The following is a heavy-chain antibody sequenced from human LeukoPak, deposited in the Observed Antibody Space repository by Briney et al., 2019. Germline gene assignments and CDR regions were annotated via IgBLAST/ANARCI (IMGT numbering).Heavy chain of an antibody. J-gene: IGHJ4*02. CDR3: ARARPYDYVWGSYLPFDY. D-gene: IGHD3-16*02. V-gene: IGHV3-74*01. Sequence: GGSLRLSCAASGFTFSDFWMHWVRQAPGKGLVWVSRINSGGTVTNYADSVKGRFTISRDTSKNTLYLQMNSLRAEDTAVYYCARARPYDYVWGSYLPFDYWGQGTLVTVSS. CDR1: GFTFSDFW. CDR2: INSGGTVT.